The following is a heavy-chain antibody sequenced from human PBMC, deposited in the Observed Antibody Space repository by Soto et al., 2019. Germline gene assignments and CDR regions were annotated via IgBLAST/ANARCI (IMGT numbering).Heavy chain of an antibody. CDR3: ASSNIAAAGFYYYGMDV. D-gene: IGHD6-13*01. CDR1: GGSISSYY. CDR2: IYYSGSP. Sequence: QVRLQESGPGLVKPSETLSLTCTVSGGSISSYYWSWIRQPPGKGLEWIGYIYYSGSPNYNPSLKSRVTISVDTSKNQFSLKLSSVTAADTAVYYCASSNIAAAGFYYYGMDVWGRGTTVTVSS. V-gene: IGHV4-59*01. J-gene: IGHJ6*02.